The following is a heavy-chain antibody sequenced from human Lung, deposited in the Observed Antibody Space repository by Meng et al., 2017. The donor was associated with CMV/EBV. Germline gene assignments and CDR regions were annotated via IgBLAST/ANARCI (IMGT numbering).Heavy chain of an antibody. D-gene: IGHD3-22*01. CDR1: GFTFSNYG. CDR2: ISSDGSNK. Sequence: GGSXRLXCAASGFTFSNYGMHWVRQAPGKGLDWVAVISSDGSNKEYADPVKGRFTISRDNSKNTLYLHMNSLRAEDTAVYYCARDRLYYYDTSGYYYPRYFQHXGQGTLVTVSS. CDR3: ARDRLYYYDTSGYYYPRYFQH. J-gene: IGHJ1*01. V-gene: IGHV3-30*19.